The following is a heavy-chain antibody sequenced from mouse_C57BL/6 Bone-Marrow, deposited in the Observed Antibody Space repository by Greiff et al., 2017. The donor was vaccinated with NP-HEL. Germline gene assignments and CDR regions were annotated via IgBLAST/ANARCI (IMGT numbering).Heavy chain of an antibody. CDR3: AIYSNTFAY. J-gene: IGHJ3*01. CDR1: GFSLTSYG. CDR2: IWGVGST. V-gene: IGHV2-6*01. Sequence: VKLMESGPGLVAPSPSLSITCTVSGFSLTSYGVDWVRQSPGKGLEWLGVIWGVGSTNYNSALKSRLSISKDNSKSQVFLKRNSLQTDDTAMYYCAIYSNTFAYWGQGTLVTVSA. D-gene: IGHD2-5*01.